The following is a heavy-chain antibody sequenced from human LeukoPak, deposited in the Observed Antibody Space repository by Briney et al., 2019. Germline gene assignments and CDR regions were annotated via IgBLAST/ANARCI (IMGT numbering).Heavy chain of an antibody. CDR3: ARGSPQGGWFDP. D-gene: IGHD3-16*01. Sequence: PSETLSLTCTVSGGSTSSYYWSWIRQPPGKGLEWIGYIYYSGSTNYNPSLKSRVTISVDTSKNQFSLKLSSVTAADTAVYYCARGSPQGGWFDPWGQGTLVTVSS. V-gene: IGHV4-59*01. CDR2: IYYSGST. CDR1: GGSTSSYY. J-gene: IGHJ5*02.